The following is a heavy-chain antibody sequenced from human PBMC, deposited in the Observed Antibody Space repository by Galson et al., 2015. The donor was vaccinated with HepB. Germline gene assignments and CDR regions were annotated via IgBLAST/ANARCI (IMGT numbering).Heavy chain of an antibody. CDR1: GFTFSNYW. Sequence: LRLSCAASGFTFSNYWMSWVRQGPGKGLEWVANIKEDGNEKYYVDSVKGRFTISRDNAKNSLWLQMHSLRAEDTAVYYCARDRVAAGGGDWFDPWGQGTLVTVSS. CDR3: ARDRVAAGGGDWFDP. D-gene: IGHD6-13*01. V-gene: IGHV3-7*01. J-gene: IGHJ5*02. CDR2: IKEDGNEK.